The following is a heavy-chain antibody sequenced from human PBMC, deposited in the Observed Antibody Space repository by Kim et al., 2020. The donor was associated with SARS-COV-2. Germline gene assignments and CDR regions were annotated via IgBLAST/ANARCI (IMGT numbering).Heavy chain of an antibody. J-gene: IGHJ6*03. D-gene: IGHD2-8*01. CDR2: INTNTGNP. CDR3: ARDYHIVLPYDYYYYMDV. CDR1: GYTFTSYG. V-gene: IGHV7-4-1*02. Sequence: ASVKVSCKASGYTFTSYGMNWVRQAPGQGLEWMGWINTNTGNPTYAQGFTGRFVFSLDTSVSTAYLQISSLKAEDTAVYYCARDYHIVLPYDYYYYMDVWGKGTPVTVSS.